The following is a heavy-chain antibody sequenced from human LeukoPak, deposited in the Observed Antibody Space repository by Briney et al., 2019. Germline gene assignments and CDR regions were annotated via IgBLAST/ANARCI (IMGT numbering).Heavy chain of an antibody. CDR1: GYSFTSYW. D-gene: IGHD2-21*02. CDR2: IYPGDSDT. CDR3: GGAGGGVVTETYYYYGMDV. Sequence: GESLKISCKGSGYSFTSYWIGWVRQMPGKGLEWMGIIYPGDSDTRYSPSFQGQVTISADKSISTAYLQWSSLEASDTAMYYCGGAGGGVVTETYYYYGMDVWGQGTTVTVSS. J-gene: IGHJ6*02. V-gene: IGHV5-51*01.